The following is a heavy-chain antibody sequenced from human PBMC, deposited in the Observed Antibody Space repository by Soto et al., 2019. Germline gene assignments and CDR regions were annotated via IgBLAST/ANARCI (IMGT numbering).Heavy chain of an antibody. CDR3: ARWGTTGGLDV. Sequence: QVQLVESGGGVVQPGTSLRVSCVGSGSTFRSYVIHWVRQAPGKGLEWVALTSYDGSDKYYGDSVRGRFTISRDNSRNTVDLQMDNLRLEDTALYYCARWGTTGGLDVWGQGTLVSV. D-gene: IGHD3-16*01. CDR2: TSYDGSDK. CDR1: GSTFRSYV. V-gene: IGHV3-30*19. J-gene: IGHJ1*01.